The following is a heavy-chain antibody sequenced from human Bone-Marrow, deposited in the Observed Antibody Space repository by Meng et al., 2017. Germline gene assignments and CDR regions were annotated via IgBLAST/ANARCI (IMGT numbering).Heavy chain of an antibody. J-gene: IGHJ4*02. Sequence: QVQLVETGGGVVQPGSLLGLSCSAFGLPFSSYAMHWVRQAPGKGLEWVEVISYDGSNKYYADSVKGRFTISRDNSKNTLYLQMNSLRAEDTAVYYCAKGDGYKQLDYWGQGTLVTVSS. D-gene: IGHD5-24*01. V-gene: IGHV3-30*01. CDR1: GLPFSSYA. CDR2: ISYDGSNK. CDR3: AKGDGYKQLDY.